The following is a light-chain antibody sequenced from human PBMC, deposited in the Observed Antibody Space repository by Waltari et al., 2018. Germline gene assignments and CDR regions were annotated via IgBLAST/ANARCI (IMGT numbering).Light chain of an antibody. CDR2: GAS. CDR1: QSVGGT. Sequence: EIVLTQSPGPLSLSPGARATLSCRASQSVGGTLAWYQQKPGQAPRLLMYGASIRAPGTPDRFSGTGSGTDFSLTISRLEPEDFAVYYCQHYVRLPATFGQGTKVEIK. CDR3: QHYVRLPAT. V-gene: IGKV3-20*01. J-gene: IGKJ1*01.